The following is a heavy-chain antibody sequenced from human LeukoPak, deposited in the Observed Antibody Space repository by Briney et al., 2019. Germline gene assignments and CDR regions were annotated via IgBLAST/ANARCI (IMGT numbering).Heavy chain of an antibody. J-gene: IGHJ3*02. CDR2: ISVTSSYI. Sequence: GGSLRLSCAASGFTFSNYRMNWVREAPGKGLEWVSSISVTSSYIYYADSVKGRFTISRDNANSSLSLQMHSLRAEDTSVYYCAREDSGSYDPGSFDIWGQGTLVTVSS. D-gene: IGHD1-26*01. V-gene: IGHV3-21*01. CDR3: AREDSGSYDPGSFDI. CDR1: GFTFSNYR.